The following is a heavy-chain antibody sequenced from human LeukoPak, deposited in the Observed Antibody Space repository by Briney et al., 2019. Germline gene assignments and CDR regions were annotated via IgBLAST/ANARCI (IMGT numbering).Heavy chain of an antibody. Sequence: PGGSLRLSCAASGFTFNNYPMGWVRQAPGKGLEWLSAIGGEKSGSWTKSADSVKGRFTISRDNAKNSLYLQMNSLRAEDTAVYYCARGGHTYYHDSSGYFLFDYWGQGTLVTVPS. CDR1: GFTFNNYP. D-gene: IGHD3-22*01. CDR3: ARGGHTYYHDSSGYFLFDY. V-gene: IGHV3-23*01. J-gene: IGHJ4*02. CDR2: IGGEKSGSWT.